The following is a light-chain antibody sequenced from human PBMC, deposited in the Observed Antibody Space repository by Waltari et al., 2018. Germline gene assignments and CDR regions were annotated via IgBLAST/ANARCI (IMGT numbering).Light chain of an antibody. CDR1: ANDVGSYNY. J-gene: IGLJ1*01. V-gene: IGLV2-8*01. Sequence: QSALTQPPSASGSPGQSVTISCPGTANDVGSYNYVSWYQQHPGKAPKLTIYEVSQRPSGVPDRFSGSKSGNTASLTVSGLQAEDEADYYCNSYAGSSSYVFGSGTKVTVL. CDR3: NSYAGSSSYV. CDR2: EVS.